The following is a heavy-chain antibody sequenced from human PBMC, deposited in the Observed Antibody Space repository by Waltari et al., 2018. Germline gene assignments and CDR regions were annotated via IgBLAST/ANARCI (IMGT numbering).Heavy chain of an antibody. V-gene: IGHV1-69*08. D-gene: IGHD6-19*01. CDR3: ARDRDGSSGWYGSYYYFDY. CDR2: IIPIFGTA. CDR1: GGTFSSYA. J-gene: IGHJ4*02. Sequence: QVQLVQSGAEVKKPGSSVKVSCNASGGTFSSYAISWVRQAPGQGLEWMGRIIPIFGTANYAQKVQGRVTITADKSTSTAYMELSSLRSEDTAVYYCARDRDGSSGWYGSYYYFDYWGQGTLVTVSS.